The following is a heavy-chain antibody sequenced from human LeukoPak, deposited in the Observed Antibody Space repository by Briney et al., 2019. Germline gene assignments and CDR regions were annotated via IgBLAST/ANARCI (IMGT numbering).Heavy chain of an antibody. V-gene: IGHV3-7*03. CDR2: VNREGSET. Sequence: GGSLRLSCAASGFTLSNHWMTWVRQVPGGGAECVANVNREGSETYYLDSVKGRFTISKDNAKNSLYVNMNTLRAEDTALYHCERNTGMDVWGQGTTVIVSS. CDR1: GFTLSNHW. J-gene: IGHJ6*02. CDR3: ERNTGMDV. D-gene: IGHD2/OR15-2a*01.